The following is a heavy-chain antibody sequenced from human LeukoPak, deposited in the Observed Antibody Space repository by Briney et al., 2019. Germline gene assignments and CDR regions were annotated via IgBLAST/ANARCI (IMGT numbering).Heavy chain of an antibody. CDR2: IRYDGSNK. V-gene: IGHV3-30*02. CDR1: GFTFSSYG. Sequence: GGSLRLSCGASGFTFSSYGMHWVRQAPGKGPDWVAFIRYDGSNKYYADSVKGRFTISRDDSKNTLYLQMNSLRVEDTAVYYCAKAYCASTICYGGGKIDYWGQGTLVTVSS. J-gene: IGHJ4*02. CDR3: AKAYCASTICYGGGKIDY. D-gene: IGHD2-2*01.